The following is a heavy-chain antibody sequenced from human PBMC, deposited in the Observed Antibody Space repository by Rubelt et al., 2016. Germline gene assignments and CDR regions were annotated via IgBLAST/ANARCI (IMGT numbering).Heavy chain of an antibody. Sequence: EVQLVQSGAEVKKPGESLKISCKGSGYSLTSYWLGWVRQMPGKGLEWMGIIYPGDSDTRYSPSFQGQVTISADKSISTAYLKWCSLKASDTAMYYCARNPDKGSYYPYYFDYWGQGTLVTVSS. J-gene: IGHJ4*02. CDR2: IYPGDSDT. D-gene: IGHD3-10*01. CDR3: ARNPDKGSYYPYYFDY. CDR1: GYSLTSYW. V-gene: IGHV5-51*03.